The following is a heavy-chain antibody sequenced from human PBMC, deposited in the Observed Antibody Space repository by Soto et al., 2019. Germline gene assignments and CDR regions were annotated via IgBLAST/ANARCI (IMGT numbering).Heavy chain of an antibody. CDR3: ARDYSNYGELAP. V-gene: IGHV4-31*03. D-gene: IGHD4-4*01. Sequence: SETLSLTCTVSGGSISSGGYYWSWIRQHPGKGLEWIGYIYYSGSTYYNPSLKSRVTISVDTSKNQFSLKLSSVTAADTAVYYCARDYSNYGELAPWGQGTLVTVSS. CDR2: IYYSGST. CDR1: GGSISSGGYY. J-gene: IGHJ5*02.